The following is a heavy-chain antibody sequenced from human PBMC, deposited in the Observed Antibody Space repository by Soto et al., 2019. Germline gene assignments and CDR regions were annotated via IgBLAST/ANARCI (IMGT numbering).Heavy chain of an antibody. CDR1: GGTFSSYT. J-gene: IGHJ4*02. CDR2: IIPILGIA. CDR3: ERSRRPAAYYYDSSGYLLGGSY. V-gene: IGHV1-69*02. D-gene: IGHD3-22*01. Sequence: SVKVSCKASGGTFSSYTISWVRQAPGQGLEWMGRIIPILGIANYAQKFQGRVTITADTSTSTAYMELSSLRSEDTAVYYCERSRRPAAYYYDSSGYLLGGSYWGQGTLVTVSS.